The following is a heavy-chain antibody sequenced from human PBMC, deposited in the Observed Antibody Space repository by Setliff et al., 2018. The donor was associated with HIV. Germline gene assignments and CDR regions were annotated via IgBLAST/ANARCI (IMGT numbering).Heavy chain of an antibody. Sequence: SETLSLTCAVYGGSFSAYHWSWIRQTPGKGLVWLGEINHSGSTAYNLALESRVSMSIDTPKNQFSLKLTSATAADTAIYYCARGRDYTGSWFRPFYLDFWGHGNLVTVSS. CDR2: INHSGST. V-gene: IGHV4-34*01. D-gene: IGHD3-3*01. CDR1: GGSFSAYH. CDR3: ARGRDYTGSWFRPFYLDF. J-gene: IGHJ4*01.